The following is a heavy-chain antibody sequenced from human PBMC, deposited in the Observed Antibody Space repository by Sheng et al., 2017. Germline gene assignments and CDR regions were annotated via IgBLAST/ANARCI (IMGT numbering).Heavy chain of an antibody. CDR3: ARDHGLMTTVAATVFDY. CDR2: IYHSGST. J-gene: IGHJ4*02. V-gene: IGHV4-38-2*02. D-gene: IGHD4-17*01. Sequence: QVQLQESGPGLVKPSETLSLTCAVSGYSISSGYYWGWIRQPPGKGLSGLGGIYHSGSTYYNPSLKSRVTISVDTSKNQFSLKLSSVTAADTAVYYCARDHGLMTTVAATVFDYWGQGTLVTVSS. CDR1: GYSISSGYY.